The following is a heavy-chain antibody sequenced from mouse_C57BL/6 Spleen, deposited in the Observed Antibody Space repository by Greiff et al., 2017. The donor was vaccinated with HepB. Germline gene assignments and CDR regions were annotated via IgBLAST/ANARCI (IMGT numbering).Heavy chain of an antibody. Sequence: VQLQHPGAELVKPGASVKLSCKASGYTFTSYWMQWVKQRPGQGLEWIGEIDPSDSYTNYNQKFKGKATLTVDTSSSTAYMQLSSLTSEDSAVYYCARRTGTAAMDYWGQGTSVTVSS. V-gene: IGHV1-50*01. CDR2: IDPSDSYT. J-gene: IGHJ4*01. D-gene: IGHD4-1*01. CDR3: ARRTGTAAMDY. CDR1: GYTFTSYW.